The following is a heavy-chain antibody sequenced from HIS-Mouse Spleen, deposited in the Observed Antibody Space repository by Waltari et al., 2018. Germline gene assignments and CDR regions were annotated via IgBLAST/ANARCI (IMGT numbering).Heavy chain of an antibody. CDR2: IYYSGGT. CDR1: GGPLSRSSSY. V-gene: IGHV4-39*07. J-gene: IGHJ2*01. CDR3: AREIPYSSSWYDWYFDL. D-gene: IGHD6-13*01. Sequence: QLQLQESGPGLVKPSETLSLTCTVSGGPLSRSSSYWARIRQPPGKGLEWIGSIYYSGGTYYNPSLKSRVTISVDTSKNQFSLKLSSVTAADTAVYYCAREIPYSSSWYDWYFDLWGRGTLVTVSS.